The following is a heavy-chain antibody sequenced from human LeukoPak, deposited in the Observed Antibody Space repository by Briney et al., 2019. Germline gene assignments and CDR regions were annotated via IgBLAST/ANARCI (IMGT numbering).Heavy chain of an antibody. V-gene: IGHV1-69*05. J-gene: IGHJ5*02. CDR1: GDTFTSYA. CDR3: ARNRGNDNWFDA. CDR2: IIPIFGTT. D-gene: IGHD2/OR15-2a*01. Sequence: ASVKVSCKASGDTFTSYAISWVRQAPGQGLEWMGGIIPIFGTTNYAQKFQGRVTVTTDESTSTAYMELSSLRSEDTAVYYCARNRGNDNWFDAWGQGTLVTVSS.